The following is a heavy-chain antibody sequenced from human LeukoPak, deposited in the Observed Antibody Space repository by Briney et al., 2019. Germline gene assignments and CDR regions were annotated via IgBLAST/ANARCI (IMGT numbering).Heavy chain of an antibody. J-gene: IGHJ4*02. Sequence: SVKVSCKASGYTFTSYGISWVRQAPGQGLEWMGWISAYNGNTNYAQKLQGRVTMTTDTSTSTAYMELRSLRSDDTAVYYCARDPPNDYGDYRGDYWGQGTLVTVSS. D-gene: IGHD4-17*01. CDR1: GYTFTSYG. CDR3: ARDPPNDYGDYRGDY. V-gene: IGHV1-18*01. CDR2: ISAYNGNT.